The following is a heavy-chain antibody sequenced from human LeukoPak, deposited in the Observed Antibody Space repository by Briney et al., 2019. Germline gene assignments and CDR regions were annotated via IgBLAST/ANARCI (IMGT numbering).Heavy chain of an antibody. V-gene: IGHV3-21*01. J-gene: IGHJ6*03. Sequence: PGGSLRLSCAASGFTFSSYAMSWVRHAPGKGLQWVSTISNSDGNTYYTDSVKGRFTISRDNAKNSLYLQMDSLKAEDTAVYYCARDRSGSSWEDYYYYYMDVWGKGTTVTISS. D-gene: IGHD6-13*01. CDR3: ARDRSGSSWEDYYYYYMDV. CDR1: GFTFSSYA. CDR2: ISNSDGNT.